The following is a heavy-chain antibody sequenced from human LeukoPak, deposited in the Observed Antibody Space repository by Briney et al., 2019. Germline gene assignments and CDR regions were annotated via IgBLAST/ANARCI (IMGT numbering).Heavy chain of an antibody. J-gene: IGHJ4*02. CDR2: INPHTGAT. CDR1: GYTFNGYY. Sequence: GASVKVSCKTSGYTFNGYYIHWLRQAPGLGPEWLGWINPHTGATRYAQKFQGRVTVSGDTSIGTAYLDLKSLTSDDTAIYYCARGVDYGDLDYWGQGTLVSVSS. CDR3: ARGVDYGDLDY. D-gene: IGHD4-17*01. V-gene: IGHV1-2*02.